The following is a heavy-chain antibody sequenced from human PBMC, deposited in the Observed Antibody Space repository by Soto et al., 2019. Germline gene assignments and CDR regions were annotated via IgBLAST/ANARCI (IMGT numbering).Heavy chain of an antibody. J-gene: IGHJ4*02. Sequence: SVKVSCKASGGTFSSYAISWVRQAPGQGLEWMGGIIPIFGTANYAQKFLGRVTITADESTSTAYMELSSLRSEHTAVYYCARACQRYSSSPFDYWGQGTLVTVSS. CDR2: IIPIFGTA. CDR3: ARACQRYSSSPFDY. V-gene: IGHV1-69*13. CDR1: GGTFSSYA. D-gene: IGHD6-19*01.